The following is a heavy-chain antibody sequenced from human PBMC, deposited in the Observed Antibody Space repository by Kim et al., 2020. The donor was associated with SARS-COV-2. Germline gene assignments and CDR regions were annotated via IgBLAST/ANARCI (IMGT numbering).Heavy chain of an antibody. J-gene: IGHJ6*02. V-gene: IGHV1-69*13. D-gene: IGHD1-7*01. CDR1: GGTFSSYA. CDR3: ARDTAYGINWNYAPGYYYYYGMDV. Sequence: SVKVSCKASGGTFSSYAISWVRQAPGQGLEWMGGIIPIFGTANYAQKFQGRVTITADESTSTAYMELSSLRSEDTAVYYCARDTAYGINWNYAPGYYYYYGMDVWGQGTTVTVSS. CDR2: IIPIFGTA.